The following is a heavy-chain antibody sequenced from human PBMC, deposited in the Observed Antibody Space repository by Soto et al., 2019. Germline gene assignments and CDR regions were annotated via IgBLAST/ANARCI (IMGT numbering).Heavy chain of an antibody. J-gene: IGHJ4*02. CDR3: ARDLRGYDFWSGYYRRVPPRSSNSRFDD. CDR1: GYTFTSYG. V-gene: IGHV1-18*01. D-gene: IGHD3-3*01. Sequence: ASVKVSCKASGYTFTSYGISWVRQAPGQGLEWMGWISAYNGNTNYAQKLQGRVTMTTDTSTSTAYMELRSLRSDDTAVYYCARDLRGYDFWSGYYRRVPPRSSNSRFDDWGQGTLVTVAS. CDR2: ISAYNGNT.